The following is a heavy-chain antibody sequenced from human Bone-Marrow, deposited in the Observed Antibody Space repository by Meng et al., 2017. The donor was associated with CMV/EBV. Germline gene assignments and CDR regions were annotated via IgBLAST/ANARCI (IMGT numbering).Heavy chain of an antibody. CDR2: IIPIFGTA. J-gene: IGHJ4*02. CDR3: ARDGDYDFWSGYYSFDY. Sequence: SVKVSCKASGYTFTSYYMHWVRQAPGQGLEWMGGIIPIFGTANYAQKFQGRVTITTDESTSTAYMELSSLRSDDTAVYYCARDGDYDFWSGYYSFDYWGQGTLVTVSS. V-gene: IGHV1-69*05. D-gene: IGHD3-3*01. CDR1: GYTFTSYY.